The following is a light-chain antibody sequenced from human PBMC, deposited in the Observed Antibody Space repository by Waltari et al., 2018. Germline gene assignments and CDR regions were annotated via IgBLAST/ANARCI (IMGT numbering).Light chain of an antibody. V-gene: IGLV2-11*01. Sequence: QSALTQPRSVSGSPGQSVTISCTGTSSDVGGYNYVSWYQQHPGKAPKFMIYDVTTRPSGVPDRFSGSKSGNTASLTISGLQAEDEADYYCCSYAGSYNFVFGSGTTVTVL. CDR1: SSDVGGYNY. CDR3: CSYAGSYNFV. J-gene: IGLJ1*01. CDR2: DVT.